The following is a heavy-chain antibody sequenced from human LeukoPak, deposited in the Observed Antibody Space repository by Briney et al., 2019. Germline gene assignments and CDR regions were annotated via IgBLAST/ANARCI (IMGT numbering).Heavy chain of an antibody. V-gene: IGHV3-33*01. D-gene: IGHD3-10*01. CDR1: GFSFSNHG. CDR3: ARDSYQDYYGRFDP. CDR2: IWDDGNNK. J-gene: IGHJ5*02. Sequence: GGSLRLSCAASGFSFSNHGMHWVRQAPGKRLEWVAVIWDDGNNKRYANSVNGRFTISRDNSENALYLQMNGLTAEDTAMYYCARDSYQDYYGRFDPWGQGTLVIVSS.